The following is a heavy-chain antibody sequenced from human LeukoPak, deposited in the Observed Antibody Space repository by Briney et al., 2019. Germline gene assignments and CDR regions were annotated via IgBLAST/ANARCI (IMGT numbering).Heavy chain of an antibody. J-gene: IGHJ3*02. Sequence: GGSLRLSCAASGFTFSSYDMNWVRQAPGKGLEWVSYISSSGSTIYYSDSVKGRFTISRDNTKNSLYLQMNSLRAEDTAVYYCARDSIVDGAFDIWGQGTMVTVSS. V-gene: IGHV3-48*03. CDR1: GFTFSSYD. CDR3: ARDSIVDGAFDI. D-gene: IGHD2-15*01. CDR2: ISSSGSTI.